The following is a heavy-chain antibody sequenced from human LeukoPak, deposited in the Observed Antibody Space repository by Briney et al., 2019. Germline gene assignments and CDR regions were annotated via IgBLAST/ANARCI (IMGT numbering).Heavy chain of an antibody. CDR1: GDSISSSSYY. V-gene: IGHV4-39*07. CDR3: ARDVVRGGWFGGAVGNWFDP. J-gene: IGHJ5*02. D-gene: IGHD3-10*01. CDR2: IYYSGST. Sequence: SSETLSLTCTVSGDSISSSSYYWGWIRQPPGKGLEWIGSIYYSGSTYYNPSLKSRVTISVDTSKNQFSLKLSSVTAADTAVYYCARDVVRGGWFGGAVGNWFDPWGQGTLVTVSS.